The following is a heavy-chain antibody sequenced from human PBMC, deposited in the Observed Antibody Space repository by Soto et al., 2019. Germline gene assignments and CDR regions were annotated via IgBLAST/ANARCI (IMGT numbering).Heavy chain of an antibody. V-gene: IGHV4-4*02. J-gene: IGHJ4*02. CDR3: ASVDFSHIEC. D-gene: IGHD3-9*01. Sequence: PSETLSLTCAVSGGSLTSSNWWSWVRQPPGKGLEWLGQISHSGSTDYNPSLKSRVSISVDKSKNRLSLKLSSVTAADTALYYCASVDFSHIECWCQGSPVAVS. CDR1: GGSLTSSNW. CDR2: ISHSGST.